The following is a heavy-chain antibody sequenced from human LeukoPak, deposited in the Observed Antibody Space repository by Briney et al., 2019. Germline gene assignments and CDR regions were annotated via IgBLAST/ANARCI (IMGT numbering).Heavy chain of an antibody. CDR3: AIYYYGSGIRLSNWFDP. Sequence: SETLSLTCTVSGGSISSSSYYWGWIRQPPGKGLEWIGSIYYSGSTYYNPSLKSRVTISVDTSKNQFSLRLSSVTAADTAVYYCAIYYYGSGIRLSNWFDPWGQGTLVTVSS. V-gene: IGHV4-39*01. J-gene: IGHJ5*02. CDR2: IYYSGST. CDR1: GGSISSSSYY. D-gene: IGHD3-10*01.